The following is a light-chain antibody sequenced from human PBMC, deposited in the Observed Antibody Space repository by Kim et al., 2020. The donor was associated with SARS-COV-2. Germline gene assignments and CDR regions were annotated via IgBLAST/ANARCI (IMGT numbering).Light chain of an antibody. CDR1: QSVPRNY. V-gene: IGKV3-20*01. CDR2: GAA. J-gene: IGKJ2*01. CDR3: QQYGSSLPT. Sequence: IVLTQSPDTLSLSPGERATLSCRASQSVPRNYLAWYQQKPGQAPRLLIYGAADRVTGVPDKFSGSGSGTDFTLTISRLEPEDFAVYYCQQYGSSLPTFGQGTKLEI.